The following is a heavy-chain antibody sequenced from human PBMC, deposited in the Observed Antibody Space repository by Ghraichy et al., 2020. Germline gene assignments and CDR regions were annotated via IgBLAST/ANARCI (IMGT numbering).Heavy chain of an antibody. V-gene: IGHV1-58*01. Sequence: SVKVSCKASGFTFTSSAVQWVRQARGQRLEWIGWIVVGSGNTNYAQKFQERVTITRDMSTSTAYMELSSLRSEDTAVYYCAADRDPYCSGGSCYGMDVWGQGTTVTVSS. CDR2: IVVGSGNT. D-gene: IGHD2-15*01. CDR1: GFTFTSSA. CDR3: AADRDPYCSGGSCYGMDV. J-gene: IGHJ6*02.